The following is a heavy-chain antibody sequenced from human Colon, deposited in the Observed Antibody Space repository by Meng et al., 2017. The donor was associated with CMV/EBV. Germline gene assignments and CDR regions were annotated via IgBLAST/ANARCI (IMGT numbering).Heavy chain of an antibody. CDR2: MLSSGST. CDR1: GGSVRSGSYY. D-gene: IGHD3-10*01. CDR3: ARRSVSGPPGSFFDP. V-gene: IGHV4-61*01. Sequence: GSLRLSCTASGGSVRSGSYYWSWIRQPPGKGPEWIGYMLSSGSTNYNPSLRSRVTISGDTSKNQFSLKLASVTAADTAVYYCARRSVSGPPGSFFDPWGQGTLVTVSS. J-gene: IGHJ5*02.